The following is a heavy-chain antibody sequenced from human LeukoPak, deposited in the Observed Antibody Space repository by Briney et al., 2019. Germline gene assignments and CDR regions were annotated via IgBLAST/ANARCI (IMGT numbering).Heavy chain of an antibody. Sequence: GGFLRLSCAASGFTFNTYAMTWVRQAPGKGLEWVSVISGAGRGATTFYADSVKGRFTISRDNSKNTLYLQMNSLRVEDTAVYYCAREGIVDSRSLDYWGQGTLVTVSS. J-gene: IGHJ4*02. CDR3: AREGIVDSRSLDY. CDR2: ISGAGRGATT. D-gene: IGHD1-26*01. V-gene: IGHV3-23*01. CDR1: GFTFNTYA.